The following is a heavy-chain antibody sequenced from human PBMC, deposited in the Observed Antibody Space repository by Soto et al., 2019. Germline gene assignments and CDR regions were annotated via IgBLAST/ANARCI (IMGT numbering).Heavy chain of an antibody. CDR2: INSDGSST. CDR3: ARENMVRGVIITSADAFDI. D-gene: IGHD3-10*01. J-gene: IGHJ3*02. Sequence: GGSLRLSCAASGITFSSYWMHWVRQAPGKGRVWVSRINSDGSSTSYADSVKGRFTISRDNAKNTLYLQMNSLRAEDTAVYYCARENMVRGVIITSADAFDIWGQGTMVTVS. V-gene: IGHV3-74*01. CDR1: GITFSSYW.